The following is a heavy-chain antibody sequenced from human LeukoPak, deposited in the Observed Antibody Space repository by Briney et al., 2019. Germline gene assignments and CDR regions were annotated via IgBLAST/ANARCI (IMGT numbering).Heavy chain of an antibody. Sequence: SETLSLTCTVSGGSISNYYWSWIRQPPGKGLEWIGYISHSGSTNYSPSLKSRVTISLDTSKNQFSLKLSSVTAADTAVYYCAGHHPRNTVDFWGQGTLVTVSS. J-gene: IGHJ4*02. CDR1: GGSISNYY. D-gene: IGHD2/OR15-2a*01. CDR3: AGHHPRNTVDF. V-gene: IGHV4-59*08. CDR2: ISHSGST.